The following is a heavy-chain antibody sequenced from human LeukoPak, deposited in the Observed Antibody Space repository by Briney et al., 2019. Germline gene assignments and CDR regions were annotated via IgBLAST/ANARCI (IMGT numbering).Heavy chain of an antibody. D-gene: IGHD6-19*01. CDR1: GYTFTSYG. Sequence: ASVKVSCKASGYTFTSYGISWVRQAPGQGLEWMGWISAYNGNTNYAQKLQGRVTITADKSTGTAYMELSSLRSEDTAVYYCARVVAVAGQYDYWGQGTLVTVSS. J-gene: IGHJ4*02. CDR3: ARVVAVAGQYDY. V-gene: IGHV1-18*01. CDR2: ISAYNGNT.